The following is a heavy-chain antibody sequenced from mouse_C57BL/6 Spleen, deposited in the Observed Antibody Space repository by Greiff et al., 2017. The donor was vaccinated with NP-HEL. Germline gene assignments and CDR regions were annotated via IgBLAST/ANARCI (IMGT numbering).Heavy chain of an antibody. CDR3: ARRYYYGSSYWYFDD. D-gene: IGHD1-1*01. Sequence: QVQLQQPGAELVRPGSSVKLSCKASGYTFTSYWMHWVKQRPIQGLEWIGNIDSSDSETHYNQKFKDKATLTGDKSSSTAYMQLSSLTTEDSAVYSCARRYYYGSSYWYFDDWGTGTTVTVSS. CDR2: IDSSDSET. V-gene: IGHV1-52*01. CDR1: GYTFTSYW. J-gene: IGHJ1*03.